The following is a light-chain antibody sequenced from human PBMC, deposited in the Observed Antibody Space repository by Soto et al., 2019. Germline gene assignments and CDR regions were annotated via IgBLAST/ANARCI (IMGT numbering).Light chain of an antibody. J-gene: IGKJ4*01. CDR3: QQYKSVSLLT. Sequence: DVHMTQSPSTLPASVGYTATLACRASQSISSWLAWYQQKPGKAPKLLIYDASSLESGVPSRFSGSGSATEFTLTISSLQPDDFATYYCQQYKSVSLLTFGGGTKVDIK. CDR2: DAS. V-gene: IGKV1-5*01. CDR1: QSISSW.